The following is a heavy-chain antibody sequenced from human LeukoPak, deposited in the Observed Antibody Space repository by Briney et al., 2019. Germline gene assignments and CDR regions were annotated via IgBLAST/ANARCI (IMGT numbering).Heavy chain of an antibody. D-gene: IGHD3-22*01. V-gene: IGHV3-23*01. J-gene: IGHJ4*02. CDR1: GFTFSSYA. Sequence: GGSLRLSCAASGFTFSSYAMHWVRQAPGKGLEWVAAISGSGGSTYYADSVKGRFTISRDNSKNTLYLQMNSLRAEDTALYYCAKSSYYDTSGSYREYYFDYWGQGALVTVSS. CDR2: ISGSGGST. CDR3: AKSSYYDTSGSYREYYFDY.